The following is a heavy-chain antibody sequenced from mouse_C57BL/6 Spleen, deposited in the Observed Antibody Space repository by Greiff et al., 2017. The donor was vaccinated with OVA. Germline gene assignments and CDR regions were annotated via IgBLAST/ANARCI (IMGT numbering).Heavy chain of an antibody. Sequence: VQLQQSGPELVKPGASVKISCKASGYTFTDYYMNWVKQSHGKSLEWIGDINPNNGGTSYNQKFKGKATLTVDKSSSTAYMELRSLTSEDSAVYYCARDYTTVVAHYYAMDYWGQGTSVTVSS. D-gene: IGHD1-1*01. J-gene: IGHJ4*01. CDR1: GYTFTDYY. CDR3: ARDYTTVVAHYYAMDY. V-gene: IGHV1-26*01. CDR2: INPNNGGT.